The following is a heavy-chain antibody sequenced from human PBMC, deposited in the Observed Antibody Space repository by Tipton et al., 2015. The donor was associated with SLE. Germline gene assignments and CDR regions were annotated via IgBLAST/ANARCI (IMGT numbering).Heavy chain of an antibody. CDR2: IYSGGAT. D-gene: IGHD2-2*01. Sequence: SLRLSCAASGFTVSNSFMSWVRQAPGKGLEWVSVIYSGGATYYADSVKGQFTISRDNSKNTVYLQMNGLRAEDTAVYYCAKDRIPDDRWNFDYWGQGTLVTVSS. CDR3: AKDRIPDDRWNFDY. CDR1: GFTVSNSF. J-gene: IGHJ4*02. V-gene: IGHV3-66*02.